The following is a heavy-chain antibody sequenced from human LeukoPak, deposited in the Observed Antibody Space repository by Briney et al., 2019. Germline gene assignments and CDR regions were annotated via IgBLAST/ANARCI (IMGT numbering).Heavy chain of an antibody. CDR3: ARAIGYYYYMDV. Sequence: SETLSLTCTVSGGSISSYYWSWIRQPPGKGLEWIGYIYYSGSTNYNPSLKSRVTISVDTSKNQFSLKLSSVTAADTAVYYCARAIGYYYYMDVWGKGTTITVSS. CDR1: GGSISSYY. J-gene: IGHJ6*03. V-gene: IGHV4-59*01. CDR2: IYYSGST.